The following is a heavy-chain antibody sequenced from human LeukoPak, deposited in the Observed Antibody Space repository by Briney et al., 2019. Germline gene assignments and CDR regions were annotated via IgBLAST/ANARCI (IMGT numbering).Heavy chain of an antibody. V-gene: IGHV7-4-1*02. Sequence: ASVKVSCKASGYTFTSYAMNWVRQAPGQGLEWMGWINTNTGNPTYAQGFTGRFVFSLDTSVSTAYLQISSLKAEDTAVYYCAREVQGRYCTNGVCEVRFDPWGQGTLVTVSP. CDR2: INTNTGNP. CDR3: AREVQGRYCTNGVCEVRFDP. D-gene: IGHD2-8*01. CDR1: GYTFTSYA. J-gene: IGHJ5*02.